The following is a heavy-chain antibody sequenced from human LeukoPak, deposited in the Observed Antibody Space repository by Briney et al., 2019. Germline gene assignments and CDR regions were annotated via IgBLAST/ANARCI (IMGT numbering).Heavy chain of an antibody. CDR1: GFTFSSYS. D-gene: IGHD2-2*01. CDR3: ARDLHCSSTSCYPHYYYYMDV. CDR2: ISSSSSTI. Sequence: AGGSLRLSCAASGFTFSSYSMNWVRQAPGKGLEWVSYISSSSSTIYYADSVKGRFTISRDNAKNSLYLQMNSLRAEDTAVYYCARDLHCSSTSCYPHYYYYMDVWGKGTTVTVSS. J-gene: IGHJ6*03. V-gene: IGHV3-48*01.